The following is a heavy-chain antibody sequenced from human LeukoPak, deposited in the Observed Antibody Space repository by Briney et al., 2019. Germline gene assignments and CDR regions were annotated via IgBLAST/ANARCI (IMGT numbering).Heavy chain of an antibody. J-gene: IGHJ6*04. CDR3: ARGSGEYYYYGMDV. CDR2: INHSGST. V-gene: IGHV4-34*01. Sequence: PSETLSLTCAVYGGSFSGYYWTWIRQPPGKGLEWIGEINHSGSTNYNPSLKSRVTISVDTSKNQFSLKLSSVTAADTAVYYCARGSGEYYYYGMDVWGKGTTVTVSS. CDR1: GGSFSGYY. D-gene: IGHD3-10*01.